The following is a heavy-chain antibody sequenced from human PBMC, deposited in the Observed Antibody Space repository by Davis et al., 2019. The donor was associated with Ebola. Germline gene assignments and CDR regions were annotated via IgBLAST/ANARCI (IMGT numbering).Heavy chain of an antibody. J-gene: IGHJ6*04. CDR3: AHWSARHGLDV. D-gene: IGHD3-3*01. CDR1: GFSLSTSGVG. Sequence: SGPTLVKPTQTLTLTCTFSGFSLSTSGVGVGWIRQPPGKALEWLALLYWDDDKRYSPSLMSRLTISRDTSKNQVVLTVTNMDPVDTATYYCAHWSARHGLDVWGRGTTVTVSS. CDR2: LYWDDDK. V-gene: IGHV2-5*02.